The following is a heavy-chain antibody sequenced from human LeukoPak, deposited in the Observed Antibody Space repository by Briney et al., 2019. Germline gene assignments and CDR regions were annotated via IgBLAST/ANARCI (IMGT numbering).Heavy chain of an antibody. V-gene: IGHV4-34*01. J-gene: IGHJ4*02. CDR1: GGSFSGYY. Sequence: PSETLSLTCAVYGGSFSGYYWSWIRQPPGKGLEWIGEINHSGSTNYNPSLKSRVTISVDTSKNQFSLKLSSVTAADTAVHYCARRGWYFDYWGQGTLVTVSS. CDR2: INHSGST. CDR3: ARRGWYFDY.